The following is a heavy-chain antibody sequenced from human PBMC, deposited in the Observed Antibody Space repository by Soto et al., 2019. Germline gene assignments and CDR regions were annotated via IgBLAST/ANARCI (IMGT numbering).Heavy chain of an antibody. CDR2: IYYSGST. D-gene: IGHD3-22*01. CDR1: GGSISSSSYY. Sequence: PSETLSLTCTVSGGSISSSSYYWGWIRQPPGKGLEWIGSIYYSGSTYYNPSLKSRVTISVDTSKNQFSLKLSSVTAADTAVYYCARDYYDSSGYYATFDYWGQGTTVTVSS. CDR3: ARDYYDSSGYYATFDY. J-gene: IGHJ4*03. V-gene: IGHV4-39*02.